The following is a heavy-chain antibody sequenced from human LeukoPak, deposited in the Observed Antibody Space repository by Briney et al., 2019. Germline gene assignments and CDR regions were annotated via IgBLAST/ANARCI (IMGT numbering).Heavy chain of an antibody. V-gene: IGHV4-34*01. CDR3: ARGPPGNSRRDY. CDR2: INHSGST. CDR1: GGSFSGYY. D-gene: IGHD6-13*01. Sequence: PSETLSLTCAVYGGSFSGYYWNWIRQSPGKGLEWIGEINHSGSTNYNPSLKSRVTISVDTSKNQFSLKLSSVTAADTAVYYCARGPPGNSRRDYWGQGTLVTVSS. J-gene: IGHJ4*02.